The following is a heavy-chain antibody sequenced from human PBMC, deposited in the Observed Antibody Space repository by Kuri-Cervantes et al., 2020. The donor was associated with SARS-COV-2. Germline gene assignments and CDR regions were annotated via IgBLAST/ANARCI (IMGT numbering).Heavy chain of an antibody. CDR2: ISSSSSYI. D-gene: IGHD3-22*01. CDR1: GFTFSSYS. J-gene: IGHJ6*02. CDR3: ARRMIVFYAPNYYYYGMDV. Sequence: GAAMKISCAASGFTFSSYSMNWVRKAPGKGLERVSFISSSSSYIYSADSVKGRFTISRDNAKNSLYLQMNSLRAEDTAVYSCARRMIVFYAPNYYYYGMDVWGQGTTVTVSS. V-gene: IGHV3-21*01.